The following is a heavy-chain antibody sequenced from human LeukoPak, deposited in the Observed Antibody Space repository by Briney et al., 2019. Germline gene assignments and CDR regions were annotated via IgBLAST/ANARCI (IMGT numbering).Heavy chain of an antibody. D-gene: IGHD5-24*01. CDR3: ARMERDGYNTYYHYYYMDV. CDR1: DYSISIGYY. V-gene: IGHV4-38-2*02. Sequence: SETLSLTCTVSDYSISIGYYWGWIRQPPGKGLEWIGSIYYSGSTYYNPSLKSRATISVDTSKNQFSLNLSSVTAADTAVYFCARMERDGYNTYYHYYYMDVWGKGTTVTVSS. CDR2: IYYSGST. J-gene: IGHJ6*03.